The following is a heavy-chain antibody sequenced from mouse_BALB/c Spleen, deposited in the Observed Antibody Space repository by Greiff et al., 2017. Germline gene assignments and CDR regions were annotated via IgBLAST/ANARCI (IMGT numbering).Heavy chain of an antibody. CDR1: GYAFSSYW. V-gene: IGHV1-80*01. J-gene: IGHJ3*01. D-gene: IGHD1-1*01. CDR3: ARGDYGSSYWFAY. Sequence: VQLQQSGAELVRPGSSVEISCKASGYAFSSYWMNWVKQRPGQGLEWIGQIYPGDGDTNYNGKFKGKATLTADKSSSTAYMQLSSLTSEDSAVYFCARGDYGSSYWFAYWGQGTLVTVSA. CDR2: IYPGDGDT.